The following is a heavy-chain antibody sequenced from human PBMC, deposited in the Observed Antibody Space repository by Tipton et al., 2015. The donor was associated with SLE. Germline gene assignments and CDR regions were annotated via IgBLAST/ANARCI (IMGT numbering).Heavy chain of an antibody. D-gene: IGHD2-15*01. Sequence: LRLSCTVSGGSISSYYWSWIRQPPGKGLEWIGYIYYSGSTNYNPSLKSRVTISVDTSKNQFPLKLSSVTAADTAVYYCARGGYCSGGSCYFAEYFQHWGQGPLVTVSS. V-gene: IGHV4-59*01. CDR3: ARGGYCSGGSCYFAEYFQH. J-gene: IGHJ1*01. CDR2: IYYSGST. CDR1: GGSISSYY.